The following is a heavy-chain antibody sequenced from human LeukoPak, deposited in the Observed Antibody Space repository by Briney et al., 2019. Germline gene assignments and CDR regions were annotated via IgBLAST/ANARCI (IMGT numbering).Heavy chain of an antibody. J-gene: IGHJ6*03. CDR1: GYTFTSYY. CDR2: INPSGGST. Sequence: ASVKVSCKASGYTFTSYYMHWVRQAPGQGLEWMGIINPSGGSTSYAQKFQGRVTMTRDTSTSTVYMELSSLRSEDTAVYYCARDRGSPGGYYYMDVWGKGTTVTVSS. D-gene: IGHD1-26*01. CDR3: ARDRGSPGGYYYMDV. V-gene: IGHV1-46*01.